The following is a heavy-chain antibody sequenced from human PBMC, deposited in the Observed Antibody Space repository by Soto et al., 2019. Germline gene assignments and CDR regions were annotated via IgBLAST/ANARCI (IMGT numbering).Heavy chain of an antibody. CDR3: ARLINYYDSSAYYARYFDL. CDR2: TYHSGNP. D-gene: IGHD3-22*01. CDR1: GGSLSPNY. J-gene: IGHJ2*01. Sequence: SETLSHTCTVSGGSLSPNYWAWIRQPPGKALEWIGHTYHSGNPYYNPSLKSRVIISVDTSKSQLSLKLSSVAAADTAVYYCARLINYYDSSAYYARYFDLWGRGTLVTVSS. V-gene: IGHV4-59*08.